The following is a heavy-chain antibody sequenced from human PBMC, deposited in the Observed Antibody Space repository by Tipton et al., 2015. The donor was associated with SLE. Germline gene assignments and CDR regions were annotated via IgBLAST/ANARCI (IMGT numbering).Heavy chain of an antibody. Sequence: SLRLSCAASGFTFSAYEMHWVRQAPGKGLEWVSYISHTGIVTYYADSVKGRFTISRDNAKNSLDLRMHSLKADDTAVYYCARNRHSNDFWSGYSLDNWGQGTPVAAAS. V-gene: IGHV3-48*03. CDR3: ARNRHSNDFWSGYSLDN. CDR2: ISHTGIVT. J-gene: IGHJ4*02. D-gene: IGHD3-3*01. CDR1: GFTFSAYE.